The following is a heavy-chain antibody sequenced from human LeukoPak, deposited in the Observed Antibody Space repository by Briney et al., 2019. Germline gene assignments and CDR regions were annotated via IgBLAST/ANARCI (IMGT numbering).Heavy chain of an antibody. J-gene: IGHJ3*02. V-gene: IGHV3-33*01. CDR2: IWYDGSNK. D-gene: IGHD2-21*01. Sequence: GGSLRLSCAASGFTLSSYGMHWVRQAPGKGLEWVAVIWYDGSNKYYADSVKGRFTISRDNSKNTVYLQMNSLRAEDTAVYYCGSWRGGVWSACDIWGQGTMVTVSS. CDR1: GFTLSSYG. CDR3: GSWRGGVWSACDI.